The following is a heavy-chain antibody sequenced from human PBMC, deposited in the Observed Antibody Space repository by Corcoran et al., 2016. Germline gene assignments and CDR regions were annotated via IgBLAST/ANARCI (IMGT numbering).Heavy chain of an antibody. CDR2: ITSSSGYI. V-gene: IGHV3-21*01. CDR3: VRGWGNYAGDC. J-gene: IGHJ4*02. D-gene: IGHD3-16*01. Sequence: EVQLVESGGGLVKPGGSLRLSCAASGFTFSAYSMNWVRQAPGKGLEWFSSITSSSGYIYYADSVKGRFTLSSDNAKNSLYLQMNSLSAEERAVDYCVRGWGNYAGDCGGQGIL. CDR1: GFTFSAYS.